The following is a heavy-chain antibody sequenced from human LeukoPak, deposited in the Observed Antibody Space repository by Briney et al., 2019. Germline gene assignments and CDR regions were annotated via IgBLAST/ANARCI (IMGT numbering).Heavy chain of an antibody. CDR3: ARDMRPEVPASSGYYYGMDV. J-gene: IGHJ6*01. V-gene: IGHV3-7*01. CDR2: IKQDGGEK. CDR1: GFSFSSFS. D-gene: IGHD1-14*01. Sequence: GGSLRLSCAASGFSFSSFSMSWVRQAPGKGLEWVADIKQDGGEKYFLDSVKGRFTISRDHAKKSLYLQMNSLRVEDTAVYYCARDMRPEVPASSGYYYGMDVWGQGTTVTVSS.